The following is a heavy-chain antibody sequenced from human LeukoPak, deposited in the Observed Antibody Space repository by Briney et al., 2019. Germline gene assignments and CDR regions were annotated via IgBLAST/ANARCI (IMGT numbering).Heavy chain of an antibody. CDR2: ISSSSSYI. CDR1: GFTFSSYS. CDR3: AKDKAPRYFDWGRIIRGWFDP. D-gene: IGHD3-9*01. V-gene: IGHV3-21*04. Sequence: GGSLRLSCAASGFTFSSYSMNWVRQAPGKGLEWVSSISSSSSYIYYADSVKGRFTISRDNAKNSLYLQMNSLRAEDTALYYCAKDKAPRYFDWGRIIRGWFDPWGQGTLVTVSS. J-gene: IGHJ5*02.